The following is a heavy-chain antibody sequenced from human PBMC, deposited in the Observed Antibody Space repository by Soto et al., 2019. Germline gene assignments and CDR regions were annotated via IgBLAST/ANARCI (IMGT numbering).Heavy chain of an antibody. CDR1: GYTFINYG. V-gene: IGHV1-18*04. Sequence: ASVQVSCKASGYTFINYGISWVRQAPGHGPEWLGWHNVYNGDINYSQKFQGRVPMTAGTSTSTAYMELRRLTSDDTAVYYCARDSLGGPLLATIHFDSWGPGTLVTVSS. CDR3: ARDSLGGPLLATIHFDS. CDR2: HNVYNGDI. J-gene: IGHJ4*02. D-gene: IGHD5-12*01.